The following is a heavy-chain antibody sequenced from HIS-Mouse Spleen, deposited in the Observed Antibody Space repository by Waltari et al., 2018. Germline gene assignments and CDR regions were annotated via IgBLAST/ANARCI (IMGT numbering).Heavy chain of an antibody. D-gene: IGHD7-27*01. V-gene: IGHV6-1*01. Sequence: QVQLQQSGPGLVKPSQTLSPTCAISGDSCSSHSAAWNWYRPSPSRGLAWLGRTYYRSKWYNDYAVSVKSRITINPDTSKNQFSLQLNSVTPEDTAVYYCARLTGDPLGDWFDPWGQGTLVTVSS. J-gene: IGHJ5*02. CDR3: ARLTGDPLGDWFDP. CDR1: GDSCSSHSAA. CDR2: TYYRSKWYN.